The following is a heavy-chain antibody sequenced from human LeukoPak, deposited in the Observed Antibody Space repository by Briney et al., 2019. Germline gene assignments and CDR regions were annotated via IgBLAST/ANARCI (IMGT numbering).Heavy chain of an antibody. CDR3: AKDAGYDILTGYYSDY. J-gene: IGHJ4*02. V-gene: IGHV3-9*01. CDR2: ISWNSGSI. Sequence: GGSLRLSCAASGFTFDDYAMHWVRQAPGKGLEWVSGISWNSGSIGYADSVKGRFTISRDNAKNSLYLQMNSLRAEDTALYYCAKDAGYDILTGYYSDYWGQETLVTVSS. D-gene: IGHD3-9*01. CDR1: GFTFDDYA.